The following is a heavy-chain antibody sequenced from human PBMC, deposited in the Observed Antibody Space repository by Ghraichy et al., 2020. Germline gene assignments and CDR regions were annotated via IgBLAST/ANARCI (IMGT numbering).Heavy chain of an antibody. CDR3: ARELAGGSPDY. D-gene: IGHD1-26*01. J-gene: IGHJ4*02. Sequence: GGSLRLSCAASGFTFSSYYMHWVRQAPGKGLEWVTLISDHHGTDKFYADSVRGRFTISRDNSKNTLYLEMNSLRAEDTAVYYCARELAGGSPDYWGQGTLVTV. CDR1: GFTFSSYY. V-gene: IGHV3-30-3*01. CDR2: ISDHHGTDK.